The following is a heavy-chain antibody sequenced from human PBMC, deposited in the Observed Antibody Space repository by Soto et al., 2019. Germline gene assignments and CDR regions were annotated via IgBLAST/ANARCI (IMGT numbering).Heavy chain of an antibody. CDR3: AKDHGEGGSSSWYYYYYMDV. Sequence: GGSLRLSCAASGFTFSSYAMSWVRQAPGKGLEWVSAISGSGGSTYYADSVKGRFTISRDNSKNTLYLQMNSLRAEDTAVYYCAKDHGEGGSSSWYYYYYMDVWGKGTTVTVSS. CDR1: GFTFSSYA. D-gene: IGHD6-13*01. J-gene: IGHJ6*03. CDR2: ISGSGGST. V-gene: IGHV3-23*01.